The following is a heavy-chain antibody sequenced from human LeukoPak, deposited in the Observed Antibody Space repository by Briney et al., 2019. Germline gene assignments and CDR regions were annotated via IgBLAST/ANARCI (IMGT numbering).Heavy chain of an antibody. CDR2: IYYSGST. CDR3: ARLVRPSGWDLRASWFDP. J-gene: IGHJ5*02. V-gene: IGHV4-39*01. CDR1: LDSVCSEYYY. Sequence: SETLSHTFSVSLDSVCSEYYYWGWIRQPPGKGLEWIGSIYYSGSTYYSPSLKSRVTMLLDTSKNQFNLKMISVTAADTAGYYCARLVRPSGWDLRASWFDPWGQGTLVTVS. D-gene: IGHD6-19*01.